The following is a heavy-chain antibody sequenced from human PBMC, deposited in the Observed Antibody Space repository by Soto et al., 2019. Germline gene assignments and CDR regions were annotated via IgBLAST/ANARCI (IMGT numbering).Heavy chain of an antibody. J-gene: IGHJ2*01. D-gene: IGHD1-1*01. CDR2: ISSSSSTI. V-gene: IGHV3-48*01. Sequence: KGLEWVSYISSSSSTIYYADSVKGRFTISRDNAKNSLYLQMNSLRAEDTAVYYFFFQAEDGIRGTVPVSAFLLNRSSDL. CDR3: FFQAEDGIRGTVPVSAFLLNRSSDL.